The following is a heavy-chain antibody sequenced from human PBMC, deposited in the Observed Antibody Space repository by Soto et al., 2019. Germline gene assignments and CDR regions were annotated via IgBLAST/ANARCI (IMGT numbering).Heavy chain of an antibody. Sequence: GESLKISCKGSVYSFNSYWISWVRPIPGKGLELTGRVDPSDSYTNYSPSFQGHVTISADKSISTAYLQWSRLKASDTAMYYCEGHDGIVDKPMVSYYWYDIDLWGNGTPVTVSS. V-gene: IGHV5-10-1*01. CDR2: VDPSDSYT. D-gene: IGHD5-18*01. CDR1: VYSFNSYW. CDR3: EGHDGIVDKPMVSYYWYDIDL. J-gene: IGHJ6*04.